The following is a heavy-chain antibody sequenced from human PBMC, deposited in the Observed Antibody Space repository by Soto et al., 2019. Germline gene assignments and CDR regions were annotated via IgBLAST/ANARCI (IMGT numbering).Heavy chain of an antibody. Sequence: GGSLRLSCAASGFIFSDYAMGWVRQAPGKGLQWVSAITGGGWRPYYEDSGKGRFSISRHSSTLYLQMTGLTDEDTAMYFWAKATYHQDNTAYYRVFFDYWGQGTLVTVSS. D-gene: IGHD3-9*01. CDR1: GFIFSDYA. J-gene: IGHJ4*02. CDR3: AKATYHQDNTAYYRVFFDY. CDR2: ITGGGWRP. V-gene: IGHV3-23*01.